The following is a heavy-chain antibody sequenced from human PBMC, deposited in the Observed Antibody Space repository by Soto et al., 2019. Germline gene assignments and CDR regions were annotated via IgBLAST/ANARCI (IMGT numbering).Heavy chain of an antibody. CDR2: IWYDGSNK. CDR1: GFTFSSYG. Sequence: GGSLRLSCAASGFTFSSYGMHWVRQAPGKGLEWVAVIWYDGSNKYYADSVKGRFTISRDNSKNTLYLQMNSLRAEDTAVYYCARGRASLSWFDPWGQGTLVTVSS. D-gene: IGHD3-10*01. CDR3: ARGRASLSWFDP. J-gene: IGHJ5*02. V-gene: IGHV3-33*01.